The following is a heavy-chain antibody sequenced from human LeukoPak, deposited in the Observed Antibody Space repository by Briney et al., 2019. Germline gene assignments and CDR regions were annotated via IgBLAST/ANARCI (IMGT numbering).Heavy chain of an antibody. CDR3: AKDALGYSSGWYDWSYFDY. Sequence: QSGGSLRLSCAASGFTFSSYAMSWVRQAPGKGLEWVSAISGSGGSTYYADSVKGRFTISRDNSKNTLYLQMNSLRAEDTAVYYCAKDALGYSSGWYDWSYFDYWGQGTLVTVSS. V-gene: IGHV3-23*01. CDR1: GFTFSSYA. J-gene: IGHJ4*02. CDR2: ISGSGGST. D-gene: IGHD6-19*01.